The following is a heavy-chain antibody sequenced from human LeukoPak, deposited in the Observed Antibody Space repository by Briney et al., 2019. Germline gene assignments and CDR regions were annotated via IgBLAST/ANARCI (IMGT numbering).Heavy chain of an antibody. Sequence: PAETLSLTCAAYGWTFSGYYWSWIRQPPGKGLEWVAEINHSGSTNYNPSLKSRVTISVDTYKNQLSLKPSSVTAADTDVYDCAREGTTNHYYFDYWGQGTLVTVSS. CDR3: AREGTTNHYYFDY. J-gene: IGHJ4*02. CDR1: GWTFSGYY. CDR2: INHSGST. V-gene: IGHV4-34*01. D-gene: IGHD1-26*01.